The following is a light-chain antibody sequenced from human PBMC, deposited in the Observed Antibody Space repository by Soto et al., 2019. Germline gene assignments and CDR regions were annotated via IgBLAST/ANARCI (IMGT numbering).Light chain of an antibody. Sequence: QSALTQPASVSGSPGQSITISCTGTSSDVGGYNYVSWYQQHPGEAPKLMIYDVSNRPSGVSNRFSGSKSGNTASLTISGLQAEDEADYYCSSYTGSSIVVFGGGTKLTVL. CDR2: DVS. CDR1: SSDVGGYNY. CDR3: SSYTGSSIVV. V-gene: IGLV2-14*01. J-gene: IGLJ2*01.